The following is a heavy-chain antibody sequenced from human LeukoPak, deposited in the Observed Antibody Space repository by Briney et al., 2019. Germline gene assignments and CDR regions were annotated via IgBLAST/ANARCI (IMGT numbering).Heavy chain of an antibody. Sequence: SGTLSLTCTVSGGSISSYYVSWIRPPPGKGLEWIGYISYTGSTDYNPTLKSRVTISVDMSKNQFSLKVSSVTAADTAVYYCARGSVYFDSWGQGTLVTVSS. J-gene: IGHJ4*02. V-gene: IGHV4-59*01. CDR3: ARGSVYFDS. CDR1: GGSISSYY. CDR2: ISYTGST.